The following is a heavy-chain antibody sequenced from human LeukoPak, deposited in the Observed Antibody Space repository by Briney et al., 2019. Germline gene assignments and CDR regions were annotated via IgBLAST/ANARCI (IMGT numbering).Heavy chain of an antibody. J-gene: IGHJ4*02. Sequence: SETLSLTCTVSGGSISSYYWSWIRQPPGKGLERIGYIYYSGNTNYNPSLKSRVTISVDTSKNQFSLKLSSVTAADTAMYYCARDRDGYSYWGQGTPVTVSS. CDR3: ARDRDGYSY. D-gene: IGHD5-24*01. V-gene: IGHV4-59*01. CDR1: GGSISSYY. CDR2: IYYSGNT.